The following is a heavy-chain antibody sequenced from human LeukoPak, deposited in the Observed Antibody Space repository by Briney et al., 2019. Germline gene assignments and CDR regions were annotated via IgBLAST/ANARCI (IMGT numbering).Heavy chain of an antibody. V-gene: IGHV3-23*01. Sequence: GGSLRLSCAASGFTFSSYAMSWVRQAPGKGLEWVSAISGSGGSIYYADSVKGRFTISRDNSKNTLYLQMNSLRAEDTAVYYCAKAKERGGYDTGGFDYWGQGTLVTVSS. D-gene: IGHD5-12*01. CDR1: GFTFSSYA. J-gene: IGHJ4*02. CDR2: ISGSGGSI. CDR3: AKAKERGGYDTGGFDY.